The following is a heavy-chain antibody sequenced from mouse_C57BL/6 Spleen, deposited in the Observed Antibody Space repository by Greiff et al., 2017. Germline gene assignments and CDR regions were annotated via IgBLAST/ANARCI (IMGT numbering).Heavy chain of an antibody. V-gene: IGHV5-17*01. Sequence: EVKVVESGGGLVKPGGSLKLSCAASGFTFSDYGMHWVRQAPEKGLEWVAYISSGSSTIYYADTVKGRFTISRDNAKNTLFRQMTSLRSEDTAMYYCARGTVVATTDAMDYWGQGTSVTVSS. CDR3: ARGTVVATTDAMDY. D-gene: IGHD1-1*01. CDR2: ISSGSSTI. CDR1: GFTFSDYG. J-gene: IGHJ4*01.